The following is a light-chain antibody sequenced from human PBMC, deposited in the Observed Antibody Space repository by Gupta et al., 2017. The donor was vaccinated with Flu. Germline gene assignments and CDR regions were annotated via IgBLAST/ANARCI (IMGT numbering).Light chain of an antibody. V-gene: IGLV1-51*01. Sequence: QSVLTQPPSVSAAPGQKVRISCSGTWSNIGNNDVSWYQQVPGTAPKIILYEDIEEALGVPARFSGSKSGSTATLVINGLQMEDEATYYCGVWDDARGAVVFGTGTTVTAL. CDR2: EDI. J-gene: IGLJ1*01. CDR1: WSNIGNND. CDR3: GVWDDARGAVV.